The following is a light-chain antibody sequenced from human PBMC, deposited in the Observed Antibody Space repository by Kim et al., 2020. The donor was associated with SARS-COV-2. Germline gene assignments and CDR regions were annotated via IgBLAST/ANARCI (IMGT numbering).Light chain of an antibody. CDR3: QAWDSSTGV. J-gene: IGLJ2*01. Sequence: SYELTQPPSVSVSPGQTASITCSGDKLGDKYACWYQQKPGQSPVLVIYQDNKRPSGIPERFSGSNSGNTATLTISGIQAMDEADYYCQAWDSSTGVLGGG. V-gene: IGLV3-1*01. CDR1: KLGDKY. CDR2: QDN.